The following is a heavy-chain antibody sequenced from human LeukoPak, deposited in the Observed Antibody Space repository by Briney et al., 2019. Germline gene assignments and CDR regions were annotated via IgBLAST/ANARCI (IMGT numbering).Heavy chain of an antibody. V-gene: IGHV3-30*02. CDR1: GFTFSSYG. CDR2: IRHDGSNK. CDR3: AKDYYDSQWFDY. D-gene: IGHD3-22*01. Sequence: GGSLRLSCAASGFTFSSYGMHWVRQAPGKGLEWVAFIRHDGSNKYYADSVKGRFTISRDNSKNTLYLQMNSLRAEDTAVYYCAKDYYDSQWFDYWGQGTLVTVSS. J-gene: IGHJ4*02.